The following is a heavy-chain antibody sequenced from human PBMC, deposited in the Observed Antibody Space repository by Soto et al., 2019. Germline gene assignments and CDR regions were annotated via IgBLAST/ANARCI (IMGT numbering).Heavy chain of an antibody. CDR2: ISYDASYK. V-gene: IGHV3-30*18. J-gene: IGHJ4*02. CDR3: AKAKGLSDWNDVKDY. CDR1: GFTFSTYG. D-gene: IGHD1-1*01. Sequence: QVQLVESGGGVVQPGRSLRLSCAASGFTFSTYGMHWVRQAPGKGLEWVAVISYDASYKYYADSVKGRFTISRDNSKSTLYLQMNSLRAEGTAVYYCAKAKGLSDWNDVKDYWGQGTLVTVSS.